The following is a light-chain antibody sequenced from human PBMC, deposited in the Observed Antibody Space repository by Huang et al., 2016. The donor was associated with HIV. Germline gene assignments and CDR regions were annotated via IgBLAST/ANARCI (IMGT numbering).Light chain of an antibody. J-gene: IGKJ4*01. Sequence: DIQMTQSPSSLSTSVGDSVTITCRASQNIGNYLNWYQQRPGEAPNLLIHAASSLRSGVPLRFSGSGSATDFILTITGLQPEDFATYCCQQSHSIPITFGGGTKLEIK. CDR2: AAS. V-gene: IGKV1-39*01. CDR1: QNIGNY. CDR3: QQSHSIPIT.